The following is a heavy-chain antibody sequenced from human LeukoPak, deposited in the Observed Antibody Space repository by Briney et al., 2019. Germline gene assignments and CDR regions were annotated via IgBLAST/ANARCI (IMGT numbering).Heavy chain of an antibody. CDR1: GFTFSSYG. CDR3: ARDVQYYYDSSGYYYFDY. J-gene: IGHJ4*02. CDR2: IKQDGSEK. V-gene: IGHV3-7*01. Sequence: GGSLRLSCAASGFTFSSYGMRWVRQAPGKGLEWVANIKQDGSEKYYVDSVKGRFTISRDNAKNSLYLQMNSLRAEDTAVYYCARDVQYYYDSSGYYYFDYWGQGTLVTVSS. D-gene: IGHD3-22*01.